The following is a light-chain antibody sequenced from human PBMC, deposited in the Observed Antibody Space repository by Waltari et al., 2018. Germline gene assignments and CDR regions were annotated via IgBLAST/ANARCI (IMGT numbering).Light chain of an antibody. V-gene: IGKV3-15*01. J-gene: IGKJ2*01. CDR2: GAS. CDR3: QQYNNWPVMYT. CDR1: QSVSSN. Sequence: EIVMTQSPATLSVSPGERATLSCRASQSVSSNLAWYQQQPGQAPRLPIYGASTSDTGIPARFSGSGSGTEFTLTISSLQSEDFAVYYCQQYNNWPVMYTFGQGTKLEIK.